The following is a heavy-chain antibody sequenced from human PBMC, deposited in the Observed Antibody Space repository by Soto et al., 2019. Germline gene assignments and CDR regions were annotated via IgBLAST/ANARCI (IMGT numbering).Heavy chain of an antibody. CDR3: VHSHCGGDCLRSYSSHYYYGMDV. J-gene: IGHJ6*02. CDR1: GFSLSTGGVG. V-gene: IGHV2-5*02. D-gene: IGHD2-21*02. Sequence: QITLKESGPTLVKPTQTLTLTCTFSGFSLSTGGVGVGWIRQPPGKALEWLALIYWDDDKRYSPSLKSRLTVTKDTSKNQVVLTMTNLDPVDTATYYWVHSHCGGDCLRSYSSHYYYGMDVWGQGTTVTVFS. CDR2: IYWDDDK.